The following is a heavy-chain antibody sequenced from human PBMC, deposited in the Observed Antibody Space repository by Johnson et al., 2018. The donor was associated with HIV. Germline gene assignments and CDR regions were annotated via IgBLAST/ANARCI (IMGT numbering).Heavy chain of an antibody. CDR2: ISGSGGST. CDR3: ARIPGRRDVFDI. J-gene: IGHJ3*02. V-gene: IGHV3-23*04. CDR1: GFTFDDHG. D-gene: IGHD7-27*01. Sequence: VQLVESGGGVVRPGGSLRLSCAASGFTFDDHGMSWVRQGSGKGLEWVSAISGSGGSTYYADSVKGRFTISRDNSKNTLYLQMNSLRVDDAAVYYCARIPGRRDVFDIWGQGTMVTVSS.